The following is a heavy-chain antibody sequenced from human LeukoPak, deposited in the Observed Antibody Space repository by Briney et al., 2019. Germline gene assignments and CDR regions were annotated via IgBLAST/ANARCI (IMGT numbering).Heavy chain of an antibody. CDR1: GFTFSSYG. J-gene: IGHJ4*02. Sequence: GGSLRLSCAASGFTFSSYGMHWVRQAPGKGLEWVAVISYDGSNKYYADSVRGRFTISRDNSKNTLYLQMNSLRAEDTAVYYCAKDFEGGYFDYWGQGTLVTVSS. CDR3: AKDFEGGYFDY. D-gene: IGHD3-9*01. CDR2: ISYDGSNK. V-gene: IGHV3-30*18.